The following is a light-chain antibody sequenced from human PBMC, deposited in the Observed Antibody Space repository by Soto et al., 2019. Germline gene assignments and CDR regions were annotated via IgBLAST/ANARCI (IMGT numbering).Light chain of an antibody. CDR1: QGISTW. CDR2: AAS. CDR3: QQLRMYPST. Sequence: DIQMTQSPSSVSASVGDRVTITCRASQGISTWLAWFQQKPGKAPKLLIYAASNLQSGVPSRFSGSGSGTDFALTITSLQAEDFATYYCQQLRMYPSTFGGGTKVDIK. V-gene: IGKV1-12*01. J-gene: IGKJ4*01.